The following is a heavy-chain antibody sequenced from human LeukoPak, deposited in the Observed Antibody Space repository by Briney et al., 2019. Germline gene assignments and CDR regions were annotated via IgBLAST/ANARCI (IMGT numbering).Heavy chain of an antibody. CDR3: AYCSSTSRCNWFDP. V-gene: IGHV3-21*01. CDR1: GFTFSSYS. D-gene: IGHD2-2*01. CDR2: ISSSSSYI. Sequence: PGGSLRLSCAASGFTFSSYSMNWVRQAPGKGLEWVSSISSSSSYIYYADSVKGRFTISRDNAKNSLYLQMNSLRAEDTAVYYCAYCSSTSRCNWFDPWGQGTLVTVSS. J-gene: IGHJ5*02.